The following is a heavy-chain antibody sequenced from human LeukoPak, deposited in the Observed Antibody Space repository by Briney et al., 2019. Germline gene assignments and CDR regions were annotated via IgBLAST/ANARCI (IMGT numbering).Heavy chain of an antibody. D-gene: IGHD1-1*01. Sequence: SETLSLTCTVSGGSISSSSYYWGWIRQPPGKGLEWVGSIYYSGSTYYNPSLKSRVTISVDTSKNQFSLKLSSVTAADTAVYYCARHGAVYQLLYYFDYWGQGTLVTVSS. CDR3: ARHGAVYQLLYYFDY. J-gene: IGHJ4*02. CDR1: GGSISSSSYY. V-gene: IGHV4-39*01. CDR2: IYYSGST.